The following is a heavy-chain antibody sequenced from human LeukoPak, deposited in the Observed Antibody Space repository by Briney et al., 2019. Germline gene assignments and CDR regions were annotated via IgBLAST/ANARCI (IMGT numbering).Heavy chain of an antibody. D-gene: IGHD1-26*01. J-gene: IGHJ3*01. CDR1: GYPLTELS. CDR3: ASGGAVTLDGFGL. V-gene: IGHV1-24*01. Sequence: GASVKVSCKVSGYPLTELSIHWVRQAPGKGLEWMGTSHPEDGETFYAQRYEGRVIMTEDTLTDTAYLELSSLRSEDTAIYYCASGGAVTLDGFGLWGQGTTVSVSS. CDR2: SHPEDGET.